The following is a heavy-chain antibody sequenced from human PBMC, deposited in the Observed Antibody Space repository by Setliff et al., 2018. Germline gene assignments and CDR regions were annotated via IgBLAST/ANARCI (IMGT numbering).Heavy chain of an antibody. D-gene: IGHD1-26*01. CDR1: GGSISSGSYY. CDR3: ARVSSGSYYYFQH. V-gene: IGHV4-61*02. CDR2: IYTSGST. Sequence: SLTCTVSGGSISSGSYYWSWIRQPAGKGLEWIGRIYTSGSTNYNPSLKSRVTISVDTSKNQFSLKLSSVTAADTAVYYCARVSSGSYYYFQHWGQGTLVTVS. J-gene: IGHJ1*01.